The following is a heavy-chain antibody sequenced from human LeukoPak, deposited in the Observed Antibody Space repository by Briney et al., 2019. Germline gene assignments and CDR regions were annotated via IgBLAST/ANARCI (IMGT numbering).Heavy chain of an antibody. V-gene: IGHV4-38-2*01. J-gene: IGHJ6*03. D-gene: IGHD6-13*01. CDR3: ARIAAGSYYYYCYMDV. Sequence: KPLEILSLTCAVSGYSLSSGYYWGWIRQPPGKGLEWIGSIYPSGGTYYKPSLKRRVTLSVDTSKNQFSLKVSSVTAADTAVYYCARIAAGSYYYYCYMDVWGKGTTVSVSS. CDR2: IYPSGGT. CDR1: GYSLSSGYY.